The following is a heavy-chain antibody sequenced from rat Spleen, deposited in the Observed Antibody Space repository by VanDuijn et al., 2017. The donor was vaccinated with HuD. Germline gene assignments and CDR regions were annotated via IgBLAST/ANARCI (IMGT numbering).Heavy chain of an antibody. D-gene: IGHD1-2*01. V-gene: IGHV5-17*01. CDR2: IVYDGSSY. Sequence: EVQLVESGGGLVQPGRSLRLSCAASGFTFSDYAMAWVRQAPKKGLEWVATIVYDGSSYYYRDSVKGRFTISRDNAKSSLYLQMDRLRSEDTATYDCARLGGKYSSYNYLDNWGQGDKVTVSS. CDR1: GFTFSDYA. CDR3: ARLGGKYSSYNYLDN. J-gene: IGHJ2*01.